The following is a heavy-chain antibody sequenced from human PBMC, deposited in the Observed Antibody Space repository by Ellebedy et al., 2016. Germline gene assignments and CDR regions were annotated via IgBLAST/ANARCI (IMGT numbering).Heavy chain of an antibody. D-gene: IGHD5-12*01. CDR2: TNEDGSRI. Sequence: GGSLRLXXAASGFSFSTYWMHWVRQAPGKGLVWVSRTNEDGSRIDYADSVKGRFTISRDNAKNTLYLQMNDLRAEDSAVYFCARDVAGYSSYWGPGTLVTVSS. CDR1: GFSFSTYW. CDR3: ARDVAGYSSY. V-gene: IGHV3-74*01. J-gene: IGHJ4*02.